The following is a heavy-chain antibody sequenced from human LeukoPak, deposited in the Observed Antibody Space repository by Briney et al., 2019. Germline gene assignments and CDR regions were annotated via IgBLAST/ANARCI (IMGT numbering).Heavy chain of an antibody. D-gene: IGHD3-22*01. J-gene: IGHJ4*02. CDR2: IYHSGGT. CDR1: GASISSGGYS. Sequence: SEPLSLTCAVSGASISSGGYSWSWIRQPPGKGLEWIGYIYHSGGTYYNPPLRSRVTISVDRSKNQFSLKLSSVTAAETAVYYCARGVGDSSGYYYGPYYFDYWGQGTLVTVSS. V-gene: IGHV4-30-2*01. CDR3: ARGVGDSSGYYYGPYYFDY.